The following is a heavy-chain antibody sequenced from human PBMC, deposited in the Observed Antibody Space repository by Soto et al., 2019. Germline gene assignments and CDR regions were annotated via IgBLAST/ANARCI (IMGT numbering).Heavy chain of an antibody. V-gene: IGHV4-39*01. CDR2: IYYSGST. Sequence: QLQLQESGPGLVKPSETLSLTCTVSGGSISSSSYYWGWIRQPPGKGLEWIGSIYYSGSTYYNPSLKSRVTISVDTSKNQFSLKLSSVTAADTAVYYCARHLPTIFGVARYWGQGTLVTVSS. J-gene: IGHJ4*02. CDR3: ARHLPTIFGVARY. CDR1: GGSISSSSYY. D-gene: IGHD3-3*01.